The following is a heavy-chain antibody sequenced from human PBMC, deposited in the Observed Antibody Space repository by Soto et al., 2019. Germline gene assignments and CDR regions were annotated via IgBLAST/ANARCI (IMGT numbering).Heavy chain of an antibody. CDR3: ARGARTGIDY. J-gene: IGHJ4*02. CDR2: IYYSGST. CDR1: GGSISSYY. Sequence: SETLSLTCTVSGGSISSYYWSWIRQPPGKGLEWIGYIYYSGSTNYNPSLKSRVTISVDTSKNQFSLKLSSVTAADTAVYYCARGARTGIDYWGQGTLVTVSS. V-gene: IGHV4-59*01.